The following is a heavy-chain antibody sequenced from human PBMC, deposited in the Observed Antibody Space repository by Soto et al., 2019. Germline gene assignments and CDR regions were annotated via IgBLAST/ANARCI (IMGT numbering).Heavy chain of an antibody. CDR1: GFTFSSYS. J-gene: IGHJ6*02. Sequence: GGSLRLSCAASGFTFSSYSMNWVRQAPGRGLEWVSSISSSSSYIYYADSVKGRFTISRDNAKNTLYLQMNSLRAEDTAVYYCARDLYYDSSGYKEYYYYGMDVWGQGTTVTVSS. CDR3: ARDLYYDSSGYKEYYYYGMDV. V-gene: IGHV3-21*01. D-gene: IGHD3-22*01. CDR2: ISSSSSYI.